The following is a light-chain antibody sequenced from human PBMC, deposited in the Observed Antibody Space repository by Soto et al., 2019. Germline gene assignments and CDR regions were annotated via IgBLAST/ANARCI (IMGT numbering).Light chain of an antibody. CDR2: GAS. Sequence: EIVLTQSPGTLSLSPGERATLSWRASQSVSSSYLAWYQQKPGQAPRLLIYGASSRATGIPDRFSGSGSGTEFTLTISSLQPDDFATYYCQQYNSHSPWTFGQGTKVDI. J-gene: IGKJ1*01. CDR3: QQYNSHSPWT. CDR1: QSVSSSY. V-gene: IGKV3-20*01.